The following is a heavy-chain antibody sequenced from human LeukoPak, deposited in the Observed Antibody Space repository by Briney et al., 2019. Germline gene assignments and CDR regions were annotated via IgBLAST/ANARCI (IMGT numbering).Heavy chain of an antibody. CDR3: AKSGGYCTDGICYHFDY. D-gene: IGHD2-8*01. CDR2: ISSDGSKE. V-gene: IGHV3-30*18. CDR1: GFAFDAFG. Sequence: GRSLRLSCAASGFAFDAFGIHWVRQAPGKGLEWVAVISSDGSKEYYGDSVKGRFTISRDDSKNMLYLQMNSLRAEDSGVYYCAKSGGYCTDGICYHFDYWGQGTLVTVSS. J-gene: IGHJ4*02.